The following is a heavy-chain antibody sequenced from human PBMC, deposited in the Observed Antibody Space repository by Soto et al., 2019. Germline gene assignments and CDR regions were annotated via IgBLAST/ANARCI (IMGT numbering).Heavy chain of an antibody. Sequence: EVQLLESGGGLVQPGGSLRLSCAASGFTFSSYVMSWVRQAPGKGLEWVSAISGSGGSTYYADSVKGRFTISRDNSKNTLYLQMNSLRAEDTAVYYCAKDSLGYCSSTSCYGPGDYWGQGTLVTVSS. CDR2: ISGSGGST. V-gene: IGHV3-23*01. D-gene: IGHD2-2*01. J-gene: IGHJ4*02. CDR3: AKDSLGYCSSTSCYGPGDY. CDR1: GFTFSSYV.